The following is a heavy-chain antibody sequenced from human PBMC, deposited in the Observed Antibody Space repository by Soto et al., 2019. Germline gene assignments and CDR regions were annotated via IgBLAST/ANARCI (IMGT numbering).Heavy chain of an antibody. CDR2: INPSGGST. CDR1: GYTFTSYY. D-gene: IGHD3-10*01. J-gene: IGHJ5*01. Sequence: ASVKVSCKASGYTFTSYYMHWVRQAPGQGLEWMGIINPSGGSTSYAQNFRGRVTMTQNTAIGTAYMELSSLRSDDTATYYCTRAYGAETFDFWGQGTLVTVSS. V-gene: IGHV1-46*01. CDR3: TRAYGAETFDF.